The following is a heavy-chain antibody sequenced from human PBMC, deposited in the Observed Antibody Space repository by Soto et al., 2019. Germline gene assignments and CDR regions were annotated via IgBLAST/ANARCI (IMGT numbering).Heavy chain of an antibody. CDR1: GFTFSSYG. V-gene: IGHV3-30*03. CDR2: ISYDGSNK. CDR3: ATEKGSHFDY. Sequence: GGSLRLSCAASGFTFSSYGMHWVRQAPGKGLEWVAVISYDGSNKYYADSVKGRFTISRDNSKNTLYLQMNSLRAEDTAVYYCATEKGSHFDYWGQGTLVTVSS. D-gene: IGHD3-10*01. J-gene: IGHJ4*02.